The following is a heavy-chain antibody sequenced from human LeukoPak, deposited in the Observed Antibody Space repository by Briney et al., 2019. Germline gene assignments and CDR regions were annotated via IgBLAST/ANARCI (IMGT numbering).Heavy chain of an antibody. V-gene: IGHV3-7*03. D-gene: IGHD1-14*01. J-gene: IGHJ4*02. CDR3: ARLRTFDY. CDR1: GFTFSNYW. CDR2: IKQDGSEK. Sequence: PGGSLRLSWAASGFTFSNYWMSWVRQAPAKGLEWVANIKQDGSEKYYVGSVKGRFTISRDNADNSLYLQMNSLRAEDTAVYYCARLRTFDYWGQGTLVTVSS.